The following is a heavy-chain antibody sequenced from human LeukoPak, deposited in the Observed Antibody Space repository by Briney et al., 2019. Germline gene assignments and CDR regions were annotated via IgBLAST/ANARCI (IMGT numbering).Heavy chain of an antibody. CDR1: GFTFSSYW. V-gene: IGHV3-7*01. J-gene: IGHJ4*02. D-gene: IGHD1-26*01. CDR3: ARGSSAGASLRHDY. Sequence: PGGSLRLSCAASGFTFSSYWMSWVSQAPGKGLEWVANIKQDGSEENFVDSVKGRFTISRDNAKKSLYLQMNSLRAEDTAVYYCARGSSAGASLRHDYWGQGTLVTVSS. CDR2: IKQDGSEE.